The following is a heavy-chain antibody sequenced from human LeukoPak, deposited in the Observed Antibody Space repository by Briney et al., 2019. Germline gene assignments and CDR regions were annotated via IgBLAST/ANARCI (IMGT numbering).Heavy chain of an antibody. D-gene: IGHD2-15*01. CDR3: AKQRGCRGGSCYYYGMDV. J-gene: IGHJ6*02. CDR1: GFTFSSYA. Sequence: GGSLRLSCAASGFTFSSYAMSWVRQAPGKGLEWVSAISGSGGSTYYADPVKGRFTISRDNSKNTLYLQMNSLRAEDTAVYYCAKQRGCRGGSCYYYGMDVWGQGTTVTVSS. V-gene: IGHV3-23*01. CDR2: ISGSGGST.